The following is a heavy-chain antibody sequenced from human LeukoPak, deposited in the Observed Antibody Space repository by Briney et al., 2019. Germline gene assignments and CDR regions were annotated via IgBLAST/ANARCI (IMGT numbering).Heavy chain of an antibody. CDR2: IIPIFGTA. CDR3: ARVTMVRGVMSWFDP. D-gene: IGHD3-10*01. Sequence: GASVKVSCKAFGGTFSSYAISCVRQGPGQGLEWMGGIIPIFGTANYAQKFQGRVTITADESTSTAYMELRSLRSEDTAVYYCARVTMVRGVMSWFDPWGQGTLVTVSS. CDR1: GGTFSSYA. J-gene: IGHJ5*02. V-gene: IGHV1-69*13.